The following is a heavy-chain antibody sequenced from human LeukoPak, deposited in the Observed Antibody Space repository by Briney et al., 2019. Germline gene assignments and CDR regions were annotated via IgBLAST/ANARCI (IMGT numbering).Heavy chain of an antibody. CDR1: GYTFTDYY. CDR2: IRPNNGGT. CDR3: TREGILVAGNYFRY. Sequence: GASVTVSYKASGYTFTDYYVHWVRQAPGQGPEWMGWIRPNNGGTNYAQKFQGRVTMTRGTSISTAYMDLSRLTYDDTAVYYCTREGILVAGNYFRYWGQGTVVTVSS. D-gene: IGHD6-19*01. V-gene: IGHV1-2*02. J-gene: IGHJ4*02.